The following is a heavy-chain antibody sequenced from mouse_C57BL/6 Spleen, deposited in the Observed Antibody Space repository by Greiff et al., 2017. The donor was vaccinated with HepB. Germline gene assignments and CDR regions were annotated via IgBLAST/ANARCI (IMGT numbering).Heavy chain of an antibody. CDR3: ARLPLGREYFDY. V-gene: IGHV5-9*01. Sequence: DVMLVESGGGLVKPGGSLKLSCAASGFTFSSYTMSWVRQTPEKRLEWVATISGGGGNTYYPDSVKGRFTISRDNAKNTLYLQMSSLRSEDTALYYGARLPLGREYFDYWGQGTTLTVSS. CDR2: ISGGGGNT. D-gene: IGHD4-1*01. J-gene: IGHJ2*01. CDR1: GFTFSSYT.